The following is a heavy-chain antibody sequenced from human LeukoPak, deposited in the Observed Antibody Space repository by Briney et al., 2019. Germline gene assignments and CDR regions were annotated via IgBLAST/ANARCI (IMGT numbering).Heavy chain of an antibody. J-gene: IGHJ5*02. D-gene: IGHD1-26*01. CDR1: GFTFSSYG. CDR3: AKDRPIMGAKEPWFDP. V-gene: IGHV3-30*02. Sequence: GGSLRLSCAASGFTFSSYGMHWVRQAPGKGLGWVAFIRYDGSNKYYADSVKGRFTISRDNSKNTLYLQMNSLRAEDTAVYYCAKDRPIMGAKEPWFDPWGQGTLVTVSS. CDR2: IRYDGSNK.